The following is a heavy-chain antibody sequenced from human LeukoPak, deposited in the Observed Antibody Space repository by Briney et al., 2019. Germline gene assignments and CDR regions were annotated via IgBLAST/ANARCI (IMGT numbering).Heavy chain of an antibody. CDR3: ARDGGGYDSSGPRFVY. Sequence: GGSLRLSCAASGFTFSSYAMHWVRQAPGKGLEWVAVISYDGSNKYYAGSVKGRFTISRDNSKNTLYPQMNSLRAEDTAVYYCARDGGGYDSSGPRFVYWGQGTLVTVSS. CDR2: ISYDGSNK. D-gene: IGHD3-22*01. V-gene: IGHV3-30-3*01. CDR1: GFTFSSYA. J-gene: IGHJ4*02.